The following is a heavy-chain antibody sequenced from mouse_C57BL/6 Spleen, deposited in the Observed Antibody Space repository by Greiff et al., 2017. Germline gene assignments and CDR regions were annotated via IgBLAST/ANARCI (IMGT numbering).Heavy chain of an antibody. Sequence: EVKLVESRGGLVQPGGSLKLSCAASGFTFSDYYMYWVRQTPEKRLEWVAYISNGGGSTYYPDTVKGRFTISRDNAKNTLYLQMSRLMSEDTAMYYCARDSNYLDYWGQGTTLTVSS. CDR1: GFTFSDYY. J-gene: IGHJ2*01. D-gene: IGHD2-5*01. CDR3: ARDSNYLDY. V-gene: IGHV5-12*01. CDR2: ISNGGGST.